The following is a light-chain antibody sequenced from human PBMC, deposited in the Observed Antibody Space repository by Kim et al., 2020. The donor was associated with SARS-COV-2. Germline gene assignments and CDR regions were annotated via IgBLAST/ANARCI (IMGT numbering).Light chain of an antibody. CDR1: QGISNY. CDR2: AAS. V-gene: IGKV1-27*01. Sequence: DIQMTQSPSSLSASVGDRVTISCRASQGISNYLAWYQHKPGKVPKLLVYAASTLHSGVPSRFSGTGSGTDFTLTIGSLQPDDVATYYCQNYNGPPWTFGQGTKVDIK. CDR3: QNYNGPPWT. J-gene: IGKJ1*01.